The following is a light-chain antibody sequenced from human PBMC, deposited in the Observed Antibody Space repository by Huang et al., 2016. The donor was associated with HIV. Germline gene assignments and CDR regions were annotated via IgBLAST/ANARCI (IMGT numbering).Light chain of an antibody. CDR1: QSVSGNY. CDR2: HSS. Sequence: EIVLTQSPGTLSLSPGERATLSCMASQSVSGNYLAWYQQRPGQAPRLLIYHSSTRAPGIPGRFSGSGSGTDFTLTISRLEPEDFAVFYCQQYGNSPFTFGPGTKVDI. V-gene: IGKV3-20*01. CDR3: QQYGNSPFT. J-gene: IGKJ3*01.